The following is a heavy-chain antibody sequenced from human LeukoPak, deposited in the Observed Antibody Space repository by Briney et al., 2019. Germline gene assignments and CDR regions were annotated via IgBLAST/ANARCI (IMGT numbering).Heavy chain of an antibody. Sequence: GGSLRLSCAASGFTFSDYYMSWIRQAPGKGLEWVAVIWYDGSNKYYADSVKGRFTISRDNSKNTLYLQMNSLRAEDTAVYYCARDQSLYSSGWLFDYWGQGTLVTVSS. J-gene: IGHJ4*02. V-gene: IGHV3-33*08. CDR3: ARDQSLYSSGWLFDY. CDR1: GFTFSDYY. CDR2: IWYDGSNK. D-gene: IGHD6-19*01.